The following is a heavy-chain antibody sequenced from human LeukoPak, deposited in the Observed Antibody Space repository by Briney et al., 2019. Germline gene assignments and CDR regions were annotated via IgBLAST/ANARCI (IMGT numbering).Heavy chain of an antibody. V-gene: IGHV3-23*01. D-gene: IGHD5-18*01. CDR1: GFTFSSYA. Sequence: GGPLRLSCAASGFTFSSYAMSWVRQAPGKGLEWVSAISGSGGSTYYADSVKGRFTISRDNSKNTLYLQMNSLRAEDTAVYYCAKDGEYSYGYLKAPYYFDYWGQGTLVTVSS. J-gene: IGHJ4*02. CDR3: AKDGEYSYGYLKAPYYFDY. CDR2: ISGSGGST.